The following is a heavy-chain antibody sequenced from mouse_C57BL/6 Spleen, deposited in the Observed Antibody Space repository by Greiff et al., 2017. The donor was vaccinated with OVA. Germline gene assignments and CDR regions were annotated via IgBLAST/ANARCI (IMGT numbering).Heavy chain of an antibody. CDR1: GYAFSSSW. V-gene: IGHV1-82*01. CDR3: ARGAVSHAYFGY. D-gene: IGHD3-3*01. CDR2: IYPGDGDT. J-gene: IGHJ2*01. Sequence: QVQLQQSGPELVKPGASVKISCKASGYAFSSSWMNWVKQRPGKGLEWIGRIYPGDGDTNYNGKFKGKATLTADKSSSTAYMPLSSLTSEDSAVYFCARGAVSHAYFGYWGQGTTLTVSS.